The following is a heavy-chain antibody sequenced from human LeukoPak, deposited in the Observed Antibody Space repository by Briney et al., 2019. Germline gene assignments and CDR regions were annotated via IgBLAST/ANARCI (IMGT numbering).Heavy chain of an antibody. CDR2: IYYSGST. CDR3: ARVSSGSYYFDS. V-gene: IGHV4-39*07. CDR1: GGAISSGTYY. J-gene: IGHJ4*02. Sequence: SETLSLTCTASGGAISSGTYYCGWIRQPPGKGLEWIGSIYYSGSTFYNPSLKSRVIMCAATSKSQFSLMLTSVTAADTAVYYCARVSSGSYYFDSWGQGTLVTVSS. D-gene: IGHD1-26*01.